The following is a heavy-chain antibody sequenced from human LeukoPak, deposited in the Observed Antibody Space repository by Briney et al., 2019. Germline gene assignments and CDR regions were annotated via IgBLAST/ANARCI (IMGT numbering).Heavy chain of an antibody. CDR2: INRDGSST. D-gene: IGHD2-15*01. V-gene: IGHV3-74*01. CDR1: GFSFSSYW. J-gene: IGHJ4*02. Sequence: GGSLRLSCAASGFSFSSYWMHWVRQAPGKGLVWVSRINRDGSSTSYADSVRGRFTISRDNAKNTLYLQMNSLIAEDTAVYYCARVDPTLGYCSGGSCHTFDYWGQGTLVTVSS. CDR3: ARVDPTLGYCSGGSCHTFDY.